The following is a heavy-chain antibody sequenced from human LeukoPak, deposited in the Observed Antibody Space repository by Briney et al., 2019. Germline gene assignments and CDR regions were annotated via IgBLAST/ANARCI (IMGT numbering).Heavy chain of an antibody. J-gene: IGHJ6*02. CDR3: AKRGGDPSGSAYYYGMDV. D-gene: IGHD4-17*01. CDR2: ISGSGHST. V-gene: IGHV3-23*01. Sequence: GGSLRLSCAASGFTFSSYAMNWVRRAPGKGLEWVSVISGSGHSTYSADSVKGRFAVSRDNSKNTLYLQMSSLRAEVTAVYYCAKRGGDPSGSAYYYGMDVWGQGTTVTVSS. CDR1: GFTFSSYA.